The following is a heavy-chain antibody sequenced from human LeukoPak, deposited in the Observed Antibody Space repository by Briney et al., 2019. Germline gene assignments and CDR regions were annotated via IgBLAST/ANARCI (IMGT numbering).Heavy chain of an antibody. CDR1: GGSISSYY. V-gene: IGHV4-34*01. CDR2: INHSGST. CDR3: ARHPQIYYGSGSYSYNWFDP. Sequence: PSETLSLTCTVSGGSISSYYWSWIRQPPGKGLEWIGEINHSGSTNYNPSLKSRVTISVDTSKNQFSLKLSSVTAADTAVYYCARHPQIYYGSGSYSYNWFDPWGQGTLVTVSS. D-gene: IGHD3-10*01. J-gene: IGHJ5*02.